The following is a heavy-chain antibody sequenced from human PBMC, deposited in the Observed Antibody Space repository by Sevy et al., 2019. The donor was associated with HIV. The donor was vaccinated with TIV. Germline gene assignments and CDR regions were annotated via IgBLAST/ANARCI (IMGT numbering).Heavy chain of an antibody. D-gene: IGHD6-13*01. Sequence: GGSLRLPCAASGFTFSSYSMNWVRRAPGKGLEWVSFISSSSSYIYYADSVKGRFTISRDNAKNSLYLQMNSLRAEDTAVYYCASRNGYSSSWYLDYWGQGTLVTVSS. V-gene: IGHV3-21*01. CDR1: GFTFSSYS. CDR2: ISSSSSYI. CDR3: ASRNGYSSSWYLDY. J-gene: IGHJ4*02.